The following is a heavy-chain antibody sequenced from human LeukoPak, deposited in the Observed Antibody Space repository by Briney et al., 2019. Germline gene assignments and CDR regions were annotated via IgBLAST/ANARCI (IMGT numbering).Heavy chain of an antibody. J-gene: IGHJ6*02. CDR2: ISGSGGST. V-gene: IGHV3-23*01. CDR1: GFTFSSYA. CDR3: AREYYDSSGYAFYYGMDV. D-gene: IGHD3-22*01. Sequence: QTGGSLRLSCAASGFTFSSYAMSWVRQAPGKGLEWVSAISGSGGSTYYADSVKGRFTISRDNSKNTLYLQMNSLRAEDTAVYYCAREYYDSSGYAFYYGMDVWGQGTTVTVSS.